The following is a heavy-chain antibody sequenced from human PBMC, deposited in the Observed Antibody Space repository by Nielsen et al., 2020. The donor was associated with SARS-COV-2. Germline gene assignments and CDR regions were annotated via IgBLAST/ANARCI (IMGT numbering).Heavy chain of an antibody. CDR3: AKAGLTTDAFDI. Sequence: GGSLRLSCAASGFTFSSYGMHWVRQAPGKGLEWVAVISYDGSNKYYADSVKGRFTISRDNSKNTLYLQMNSLRAEDTAVYYCAKAGLTTDAFDIWGQGTMVTVSS. D-gene: IGHD3-9*01. CDR2: ISYDGSNK. V-gene: IGHV3-30*18. CDR1: GFTFSSYG. J-gene: IGHJ3*02.